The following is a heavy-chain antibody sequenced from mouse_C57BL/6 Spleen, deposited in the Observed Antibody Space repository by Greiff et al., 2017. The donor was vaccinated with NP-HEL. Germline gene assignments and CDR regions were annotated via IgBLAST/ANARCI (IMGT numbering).Heavy chain of an antibody. CDR3: ARVAPDEGYAMDY. V-gene: IGHV14-2*01. Sequence: VQLQQPGTELVKPGASVKLSCKASGYTFTSYWMHWVKQRPGQGLEWIGRIDPEDGETKYAPKFQGKATITADTSSNTAYLQLSSLTSEDTAVYYCARVAPDEGYAMDYWGQGTSVTVSS. CDR2: IDPEDGET. J-gene: IGHJ4*01. CDR1: GYTFTSYW.